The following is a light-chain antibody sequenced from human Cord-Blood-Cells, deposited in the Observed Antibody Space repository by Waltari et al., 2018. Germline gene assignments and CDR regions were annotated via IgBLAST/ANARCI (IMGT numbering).Light chain of an antibody. Sequence: DIVMTQSPDSLAVSLGERATINCKSSQSVLYSSNNKNYLAWYQQKPGPPPKLLIYWASTRESGVPDRVSGSGSGTDFTLTISSLQAEDVAVYYCQQYYSTPYTFGQGTKLEIK. V-gene: IGKV4-1*01. CDR2: WAS. CDR1: QSVLYSSNNKNY. J-gene: IGKJ2*01. CDR3: QQYYSTPYT.